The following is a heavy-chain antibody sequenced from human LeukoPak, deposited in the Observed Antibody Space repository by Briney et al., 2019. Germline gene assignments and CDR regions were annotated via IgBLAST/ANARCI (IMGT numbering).Heavy chain of an antibody. CDR3: ARVSVDSGSYSLDY. CDR2: IYYSGST. J-gene: IGHJ4*02. Sequence: SETLSLTRTVSGGSVSSGSYYWSWIRQPPGKGLEWIGYIYYSGSTNYNPSLKSRVTISVDTSKNQFSLKLSSVTAADTAVYYCARVSVDSGSYSLDYWGQGTLVTVSS. D-gene: IGHD1-26*01. CDR1: GGSVSSGSYY. V-gene: IGHV4-61*01.